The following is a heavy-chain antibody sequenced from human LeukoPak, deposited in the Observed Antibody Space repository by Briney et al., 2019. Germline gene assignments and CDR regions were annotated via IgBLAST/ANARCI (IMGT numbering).Heavy chain of an antibody. CDR2: IWHDGSKT. CDR1: GFIFSRYD. V-gene: IGHV3-33*01. D-gene: IGHD4-17*01. J-gene: IGHJ4*02. CDR3: ARDPATVTSHFDY. Sequence: GGSLRLSSVASGFIFSRYDMHWVRQAPGKGLEWVALIWHDGSKTHYADSVKGRFTISRDDSKSTLYVQMNSLRVEDTAVYYCARDPATVTSHFDYWGQGALATVSS.